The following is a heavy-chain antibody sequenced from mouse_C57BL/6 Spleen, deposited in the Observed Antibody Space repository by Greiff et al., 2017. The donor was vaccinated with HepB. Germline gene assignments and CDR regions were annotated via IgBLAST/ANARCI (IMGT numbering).Heavy chain of an antibody. V-gene: IGHV2-4*01. CDR3: AKTGGDYDSAWFAY. J-gene: IGHJ3*01. Sequence: QVQLKQSGPGLVQPSQSLSITCTVSGFSLTSYGVHWVRQPPGKGLEWLGVIWSGGSTDYNAAFISRLSISKDNSKSQVFFKMNSLQADDTAIYYCAKTGGDYDSAWFAYWGQGTLVTVSA. D-gene: IGHD2-4*01. CDR2: IWSGGST. CDR1: GFSLTSYG.